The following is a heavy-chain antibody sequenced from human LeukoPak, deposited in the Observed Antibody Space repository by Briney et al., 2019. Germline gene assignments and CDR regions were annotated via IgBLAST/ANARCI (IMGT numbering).Heavy chain of an antibody. Sequence: GGSLRLSCAASGFTFSSYSMNWVRQAPGKGLEWVSSSSSSSSYIYYADSVKGRFTISRDNSKNTLYLQMNSLRAEDTAVYYCAREGYSSGWRGGYFDYWGQGTLVTVSS. D-gene: IGHD6-19*01. CDR3: AREGYSSGWRGGYFDY. V-gene: IGHV3-21*01. CDR1: GFTFSSYS. J-gene: IGHJ4*02. CDR2: SSSSSSYI.